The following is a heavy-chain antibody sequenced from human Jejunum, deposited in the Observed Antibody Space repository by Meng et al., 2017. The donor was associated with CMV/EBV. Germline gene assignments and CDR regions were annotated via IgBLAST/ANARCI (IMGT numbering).Heavy chain of an antibody. CDR3: ARGDHCGTTACYPHWFDP. V-gene: IGHV4-59*12. J-gene: IGHJ5*02. CDR2: IFSSGPT. Sequence: IRDSSSSWLRQPPGKGLEWIGYIFSSGPTAYTPSLTSRVTMSVDMSKNPFSLTLTSVTAADTAVYYCARGDHCGTTACYPHWFDPWGQGTLVTVSS. D-gene: IGHD2-2*01. CDR1: IRDSS.